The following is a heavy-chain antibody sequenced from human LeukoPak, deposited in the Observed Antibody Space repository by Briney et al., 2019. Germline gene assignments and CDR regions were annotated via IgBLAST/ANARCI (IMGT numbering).Heavy chain of an antibody. Sequence: PGRSLRLSCAASGFTFSSYAMHWVRQAPGKGLEWVAVISYDGSNKYYADSVKGRFTISRDNSKNTLYLQMNSLRAEDTAVYYCARSAAAGIREMGAFDPWGQGTLVTVSS. CDR3: ARSAAAGIREMGAFDP. CDR2: ISYDGSNK. J-gene: IGHJ5*02. D-gene: IGHD6-13*01. CDR1: GFTFSSYA. V-gene: IGHV3-30-3*01.